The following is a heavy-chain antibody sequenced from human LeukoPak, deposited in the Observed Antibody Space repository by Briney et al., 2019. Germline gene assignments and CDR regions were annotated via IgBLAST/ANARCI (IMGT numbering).Heavy chain of an antibody. CDR1: GGSISSYY. J-gene: IGHJ6*02. V-gene: IGHV4-59*01. CDR2: IYYSGST. Sequence: PSETLSLTCTVSGGSISSYYWSWIRQPPGKGLEWIGYIYYSGSTNYNPSLKSRVTISVDTSKNQFSLKLSSVTAADTAVYYCARLLNVWGQGTTVTVSS. CDR3: ARLLNV.